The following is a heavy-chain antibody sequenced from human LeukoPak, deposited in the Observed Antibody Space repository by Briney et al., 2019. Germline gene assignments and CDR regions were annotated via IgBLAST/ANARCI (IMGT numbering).Heavy chain of an antibody. V-gene: IGHV4-34*01. CDR1: GGSFSGYY. J-gene: IGHJ4*02. D-gene: IGHD1-26*01. CDR2: INHSGST. Sequence: SETLSLTCAVYGGSFSGYYWSWIRQPPGKGLEWIGEINHSGSTNYNPSLKSRVTISVDTSKNQFSLKLSSVTAADTAVYYCARGSPGGSFGYWGQGTLVTVSS. CDR3: ARGSPGGSFGY.